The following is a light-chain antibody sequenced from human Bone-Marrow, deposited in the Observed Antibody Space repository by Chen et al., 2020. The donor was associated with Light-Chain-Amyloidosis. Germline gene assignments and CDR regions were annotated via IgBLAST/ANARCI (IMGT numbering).Light chain of an antibody. CDR3: QSYDDFNQI. V-gene: IGLV6-57*01. CDR1: TGSIATIY. Sequence: FLLTQPHSVSGSPGQTVTISCTRTTGSIATIYVQWYQQRPGSSPTTVIYEDNQRPSGVPDRFSGSIDRSSNSASLTISGLKTEDEADYSCQSYDDFNQIFGGGTKLTVL. CDR2: EDN. J-gene: IGLJ2*01.